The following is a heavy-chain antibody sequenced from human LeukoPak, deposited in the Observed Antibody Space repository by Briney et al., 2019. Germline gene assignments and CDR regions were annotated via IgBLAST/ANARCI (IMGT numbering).Heavy chain of an antibody. J-gene: IGHJ5*02. CDR2: INTNTGNP. D-gene: IGHD6-19*01. CDR1: GYTFTSYA. CDR3: AREPTSSSSSGWNWFDP. V-gene: IGHV7-4-1*02. Sequence: ASVKVSCKASGYTFTSYAMNWVRQAPGQGLEWMGWINTNTGNPTYAQGFTGRFVFSLDTSVSTAYLQISSLKAEDTAVYYCAREPTSSSSSGWNWFDPWGQGTLVTVSS.